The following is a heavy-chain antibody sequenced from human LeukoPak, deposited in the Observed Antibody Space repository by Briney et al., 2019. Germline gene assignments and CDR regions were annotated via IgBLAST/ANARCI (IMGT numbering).Heavy chain of an antibody. CDR2: ISYDGSNK. Sequence: GGSLRLSCAASGFTFSSYAMSWVRQAPGKGLEWVAVISYDGSNKYYADSVKGRFTISRDNSKNTLYLQMNSLRAEDTAVYYCARTGGSYSYYYYMDVWGKGTTVTVSS. V-gene: IGHV3-30-3*01. J-gene: IGHJ6*03. D-gene: IGHD1-26*01. CDR1: GFTFSSYA. CDR3: ARTGGSYSYYYYMDV.